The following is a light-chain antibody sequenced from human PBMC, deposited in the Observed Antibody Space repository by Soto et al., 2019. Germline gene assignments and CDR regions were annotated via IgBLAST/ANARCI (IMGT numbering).Light chain of an antibody. CDR2: GAS. V-gene: IGKV3-15*01. Sequence: EIVLTQSPATLSLSPVERATLSCRASQSVSSDLAWYQQKLGQAPRLLIFGASTRATGIPARFSGSGSGTEFTLTISSLQSEDFAVYYCQQYNNWPPWTFGQGTKVDIK. CDR1: QSVSSD. CDR3: QQYNNWPPWT. J-gene: IGKJ1*01.